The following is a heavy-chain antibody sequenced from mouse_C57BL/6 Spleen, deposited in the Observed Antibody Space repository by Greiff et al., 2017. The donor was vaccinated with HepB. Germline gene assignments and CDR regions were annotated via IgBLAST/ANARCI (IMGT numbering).Heavy chain of an antibody. Sequence: VQLKESVAELVRPGASVKLSCTASGFNIKNTYMHWVKQRPEQGLEWIGRIDPANGNTKYAPKFQGKATITADTSSNTAYLQLSSLTSEDTAIYYWARSTVVATGYFDVWGTGTTVTVSS. CDR3: ARSTVVATGYFDV. CDR2: IDPANGNT. J-gene: IGHJ1*03. V-gene: IGHV14-3*01. CDR1: GFNIKNTY. D-gene: IGHD1-1*01.